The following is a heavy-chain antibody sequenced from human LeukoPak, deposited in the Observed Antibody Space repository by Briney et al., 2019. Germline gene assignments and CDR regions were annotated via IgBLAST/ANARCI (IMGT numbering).Heavy chain of an antibody. Sequence: SQTLSLTCAISGDSVSSNSVTWDWIRQSPSRGLEWLGRTYYRSTWYNDYAVSVRGRIAVNPDTSKNQFSLHLNSVTPEDTAVYYCARRLTQYDCFDPWGQGILVTVSS. CDR3: ARRLTQYDCFDP. CDR2: TYYRSTWYN. V-gene: IGHV6-1*01. D-gene: IGHD2-2*01. J-gene: IGHJ5*02. CDR1: GDSVSSNSVT.